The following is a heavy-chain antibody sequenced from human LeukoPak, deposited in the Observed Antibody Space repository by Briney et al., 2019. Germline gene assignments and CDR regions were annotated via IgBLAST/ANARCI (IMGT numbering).Heavy chain of an antibody. J-gene: IGHJ4*02. D-gene: IGHD5-24*01. V-gene: IGHV3-7*04. CDR3: TRVGYIDEGIDY. CDR2: IEQDGSKK. Sequence: GGSLRLSCVASGFPFSSYWMTWVRQAPGKGLEWVANIEQDGSKKSCVDSVKGRFTISRDNAKNSQYLQMNSLRAEDTAICYCTRVGYIDEGIDYWGQGTLVTVSS. CDR1: GFPFSSYW.